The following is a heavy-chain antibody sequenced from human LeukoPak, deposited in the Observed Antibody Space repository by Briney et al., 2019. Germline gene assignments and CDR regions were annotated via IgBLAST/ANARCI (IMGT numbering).Heavy chain of an antibody. CDR1: GFTFSSYA. D-gene: IGHD3-16*02. CDR3: AKDRHYDYVWGSYPAGQNAFDI. Sequence: GGSLRFSCAASGFTFSSYAMSWVRQAPGNGLEWVSAISGSGGSTYYADSVKGRFTISRDNSKNTLYLQMNSLRAEDTAVYYCAKDRHYDYVWGSYPAGQNAFDIWGQGTMVTVSS. V-gene: IGHV3-23*01. CDR2: ISGSGGST. J-gene: IGHJ3*02.